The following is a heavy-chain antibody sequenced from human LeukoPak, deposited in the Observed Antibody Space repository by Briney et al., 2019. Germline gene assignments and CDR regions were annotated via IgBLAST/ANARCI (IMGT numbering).Heavy chain of an antibody. V-gene: IGHV3-74*01. CDR3: ARGSAVTEVH. Sequence: GGSLRLSCADSGFTFSSYWMHWVRQAPGKGLVWISRINSDGSTTNYGDSVKGRFTISRDNAKNTLYLQMNSLRADDTAMYYCARGSAVTEVHWGQGALVTVSS. D-gene: IGHD4-11*01. CDR1: GFTFSSYW. CDR2: INSDGSTT. J-gene: IGHJ4*02.